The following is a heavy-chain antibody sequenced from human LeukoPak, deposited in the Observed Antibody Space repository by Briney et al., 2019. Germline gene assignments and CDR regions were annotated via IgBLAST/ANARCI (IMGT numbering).Heavy chain of an antibody. J-gene: IGHJ4*02. V-gene: IGHV4-34*01. CDR2: INHSGST. D-gene: IGHD5-18*01. CDR3: ARGRADSYVDY. CDR1: GGSFSGYY. Sequence: PSETLSLTCAVYGGSFSGYYWSWIRQPPGKGLEWIGEINHSGSTNHNPSLKSRVTISVDTSKNQFSLKLSSVTAADTAVYYCARGRADSYVDYWGQGTLVTVSS.